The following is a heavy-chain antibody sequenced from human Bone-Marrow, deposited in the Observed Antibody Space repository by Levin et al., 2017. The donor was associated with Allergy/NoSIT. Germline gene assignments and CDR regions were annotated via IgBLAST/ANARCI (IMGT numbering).Heavy chain of an antibody. J-gene: IGHJ3*02. D-gene: IGHD5-18*01. V-gene: IGHV3-13*05. CDR1: GFTFRTHD. Sequence: GESLKISCAASGFTFRTHDMHWVRQGTGKGLEWVSTIGTAVAQSYPNPLRGRFTFSRENAKNSLYLQRNGLSAGETAVYYCARYNYESNALDIWGQGTMVTVSS. CDR2: IGTAVAQ. CDR3: ARYNYESNALDI.